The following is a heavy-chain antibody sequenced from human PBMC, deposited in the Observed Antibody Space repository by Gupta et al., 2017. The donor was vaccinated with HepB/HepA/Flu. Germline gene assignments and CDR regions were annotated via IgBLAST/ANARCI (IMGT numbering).Heavy chain of an antibody. J-gene: IGHJ3*02. CDR1: GGTFSSYA. CDR3: ARETVGRIVGAIPKEWEDAFDI. CDR2: IIPIFGTA. V-gene: IGHV1-69*06. Sequence: QVQLVQSGAEVKKPGSSVKVSCKASGGTFSSYAISWVRQAPGQGLEWMGGIIPIFGTANYAQKFQGRVTITADKSTSTAYMELSSLRSEDTAVYYCARETVGRIVGAIPKEWEDAFDIWGQGTMVTVSS. D-gene: IGHD1-26*01.